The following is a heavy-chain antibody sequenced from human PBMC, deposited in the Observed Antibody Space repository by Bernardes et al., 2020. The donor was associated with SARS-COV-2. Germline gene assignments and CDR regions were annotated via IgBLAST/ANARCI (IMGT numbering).Heavy chain of an antibody. Sequence: SETLSLTCTVSGGSISSYYWSWIRQPAGKGLEWIGRIYTSGSTNYNPSLKSRVTMSVDTSKNQFSLKLSSVTAADTAVYYCARGIGYCSGGSCYKGHYGMDVWGQGTTVTVSS. D-gene: IGHD2-15*01. CDR1: GGSISSYY. CDR3: ARGIGYCSGGSCYKGHYGMDV. V-gene: IGHV4-4*07. J-gene: IGHJ6*02. CDR2: IYTSGST.